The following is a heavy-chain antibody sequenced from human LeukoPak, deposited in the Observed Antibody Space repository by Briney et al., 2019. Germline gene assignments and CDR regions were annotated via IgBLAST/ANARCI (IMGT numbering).Heavy chain of an antibody. CDR2: ISGSGGST. Sequence: GGSLRLSCAASGFTFSSYAMSWVRQAPGKGLEWVSAISGSGGSTYYADSVKGRFTISRDNSKNILYLQMGSLRVDDMAVYYCVREGPSSGPGDLNYWGQGTLVTVSS. J-gene: IGHJ4*02. V-gene: IGHV3-23*01. CDR3: VREGPSSGPGDLNY. D-gene: IGHD6-6*01. CDR1: GFTFSSYA.